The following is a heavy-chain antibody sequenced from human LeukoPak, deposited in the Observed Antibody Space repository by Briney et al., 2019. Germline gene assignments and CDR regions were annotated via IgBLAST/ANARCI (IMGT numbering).Heavy chain of an antibody. V-gene: IGHV4-59*08. Sequence: SETLSLTCTVSSGSISSYYWSWIRQPPGKGLEWIGYIYYSGNTDSNPSLKSRVTISVDTSKNQFSLKLSSVTAADTAVYYWARTYCIGGSGHFDYWGQGTLVTVSS. CDR2: IYYSGNT. D-gene: IGHD2-15*01. CDR1: SGSISSYY. J-gene: IGHJ4*02. CDR3: ARTYCIGGSGHFDY.